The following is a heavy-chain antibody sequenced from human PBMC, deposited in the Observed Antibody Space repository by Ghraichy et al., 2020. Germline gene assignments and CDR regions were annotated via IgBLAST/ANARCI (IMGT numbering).Heavy chain of an antibody. Sequence: GGSLRLSCAASGFTFDSCAMSWVRQAPGKGPEWVSAIGGTGNYTYYADSVKGRFTISRDISRNTLYLQMNSLRAEDTAIYYCAKTPQPTRPTVTTHWGQGALVTVSS. CDR3: AKTPQPTRPTVTTH. V-gene: IGHV3-23*01. CDR2: IGGTGNYT. J-gene: IGHJ4*02. CDR1: GFTFDSCA. D-gene: IGHD4-17*01.